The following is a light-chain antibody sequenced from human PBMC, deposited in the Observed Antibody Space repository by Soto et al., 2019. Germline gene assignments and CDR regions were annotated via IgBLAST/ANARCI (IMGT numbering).Light chain of an antibody. J-gene: IGLJ2*01. Sequence: QSALTQPASVSGSPGQSITISCTGTSRDIGGHHFVSWYQHHPGKAPKLLIYGVNDRPSAVSIRFSGSKAGNTASLTISRLQAEDEAYYYCSAYRDNIYLHFGGGTQLTVL. V-gene: IGLV2-14*01. CDR1: SRDIGGHHF. CDR2: GVN. CDR3: SAYRDNIYLH.